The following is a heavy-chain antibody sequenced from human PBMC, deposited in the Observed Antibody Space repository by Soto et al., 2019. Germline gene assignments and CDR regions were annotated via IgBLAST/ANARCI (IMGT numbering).Heavy chain of an antibody. CDR3: ARVSARRSFNP. CDR2: ISYDGNNK. J-gene: IGHJ5*02. V-gene: IGHV3-30-3*01. CDR1: GFIFTSSA. Sequence: QVQLVASGGGVVQPGRSLRLSCAASGFIFTSSAMHWARLAPGKGLERVAFISYDGNNKYYADSVKGRFTISRDNSKNTLYMQMNSLRAEDTDVYYCARVSARRSFNPLGQGTLFTVSS. D-gene: IGHD6-13*01.